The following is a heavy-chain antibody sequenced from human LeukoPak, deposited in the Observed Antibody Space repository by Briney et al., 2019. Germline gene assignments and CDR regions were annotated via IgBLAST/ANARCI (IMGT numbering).Heavy chain of an antibody. CDR1: GYHFTSYW. CDR2: IYPGDSDT. D-gene: IGHD2-2*01. J-gene: IGHJ4*02. V-gene: IGHV5-51*01. Sequence: GGALKISCKGSGYHFTSYWIGWVRQVPGKGLEGMGIIYPGDSDTRYRPSFQGQVTISADKSISTAYLQWSSLKASDTAMYYCARPRCSSTSCYYDYWGQGTLVTVSS. CDR3: ARPRCSSTSCYYDY.